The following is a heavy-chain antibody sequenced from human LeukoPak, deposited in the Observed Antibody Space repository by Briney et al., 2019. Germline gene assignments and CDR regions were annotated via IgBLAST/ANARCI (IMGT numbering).Heavy chain of an antibody. V-gene: IGHV4-39*01. CDR2: IYYSGST. CDR1: GGSISSSSYY. CDR3: ATYDSSGYYPYWYFDL. Sequence: SETLSLTCTVSGGSISSSSYYWGWIRQPPGKGLKWIGSIYYSGSTYYNPSLKSRVTISVDTSKNQFSLKLSSVTAADTAVYYCATYDSSGYYPYWYFDLWGRGTLVTVSS. J-gene: IGHJ2*01. D-gene: IGHD3-22*01.